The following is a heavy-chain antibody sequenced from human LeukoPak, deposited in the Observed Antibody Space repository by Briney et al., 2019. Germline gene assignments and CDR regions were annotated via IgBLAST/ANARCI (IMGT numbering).Heavy chain of an antibody. D-gene: IGHD6-13*01. Sequence: RGGSLKLSCSASGFPFSSYALSWVRPAPGEGLEWGSAISGSGGSTYYADSVKGRFTISRDNSKNTLYLQMNSLRAEDTAVYYCAKEKVYSSSWYAGDDYWGQGTLVTVSS. CDR1: GFPFSSYA. CDR3: AKEKVYSSSWYAGDDY. CDR2: ISGSGGST. V-gene: IGHV3-23*01. J-gene: IGHJ4*02.